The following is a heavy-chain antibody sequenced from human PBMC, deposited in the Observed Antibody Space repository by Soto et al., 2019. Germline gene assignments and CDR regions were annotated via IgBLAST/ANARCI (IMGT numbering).Heavy chain of an antibody. CDR3: ARGNGRGYENLFDP. CDR1: GGPFSSYA. CDR2: IIPIFGTA. D-gene: IGHD2-8*01. V-gene: IGHV1-69*12. J-gene: IGHJ5*02. Sequence: VQLVQSGAEVKKPGSSVKVSCKASGGPFSSYAISWVRQAPGQGLEWMGGIIPIFGTANYAQKFQGRVTITADESKRTAYMELSSLRSEDTGVYYCARGNGRGYENLFDPWGQGTLVTVSS.